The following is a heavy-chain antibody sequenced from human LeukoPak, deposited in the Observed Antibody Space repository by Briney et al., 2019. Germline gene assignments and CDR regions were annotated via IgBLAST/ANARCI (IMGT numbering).Heavy chain of an antibody. CDR3: ARGYCSSTTCPGGY. D-gene: IGHD2-2*01. Sequence: PGGSLRLSCAASGFTFSSYAMSWVRQAPGKGLEWVSAISGSGGSTYYADSVKGRFTISRDNSKNTLYLQMNSLRAEDTAVYYCARGYCSSTTCPGGYWGQGTLVTVSS. CDR2: ISGSGGST. CDR1: GFTFSSYA. J-gene: IGHJ4*02. V-gene: IGHV3-23*01.